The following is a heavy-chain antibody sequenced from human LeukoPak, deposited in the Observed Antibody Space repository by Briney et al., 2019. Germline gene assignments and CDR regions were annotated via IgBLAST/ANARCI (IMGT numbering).Heavy chain of an antibody. CDR3: ARRLGGSYPPNWFDP. CDR1: GGSISSYY. CDR2: IYYSGST. V-gene: IGHV4-59*08. D-gene: IGHD1-26*01. Sequence: SETLSLTCTVSGGSISSYYWSWIRQPPGKGLEWIGYIYYSGSTNYNPSLKNRVTISVDTSKNQFSLKLSSVTAADTAVYYCARRLGGSYPPNWFDPWGQGTLVTVSS. J-gene: IGHJ5*02.